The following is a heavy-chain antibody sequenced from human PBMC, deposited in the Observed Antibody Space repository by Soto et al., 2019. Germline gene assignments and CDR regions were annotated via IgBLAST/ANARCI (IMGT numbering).Heavy chain of an antibody. D-gene: IGHD2-15*01. CDR1: GGSISSYY. Sequence: SETLSLTCTVSGGSISSYYWSWIRQPPGKGLEWIGYIYYSGSTNYNPSLKSRVTISVDTSKNQFSLKLSSVTAADTAVYYCARGIEGYFLNWFDPWGQGTLVTSPQ. CDR3: ARGIEGYFLNWFDP. J-gene: IGHJ5*02. V-gene: IGHV4-59*01. CDR2: IYYSGST.